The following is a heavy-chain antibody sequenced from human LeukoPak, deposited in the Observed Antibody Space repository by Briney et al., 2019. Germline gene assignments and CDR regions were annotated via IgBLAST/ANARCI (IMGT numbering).Heavy chain of an antibody. V-gene: IGHV3-7*04. CDR2: IKQDGSEK. J-gene: IGHJ4*02. D-gene: IGHD6-13*01. CDR3: ARDSPGYSGPFDY. Sequence: GGSLRLSCAASGFTFSSYWMSWVRQAPGKGLEWVANIKQDGSEKYYVDSVKGRFTISRDNAKNSLYLQMNSLRAEDTAVYYCARDSPGYSGPFDYWGQGTLVTVSS. CDR1: GFTFSSYW.